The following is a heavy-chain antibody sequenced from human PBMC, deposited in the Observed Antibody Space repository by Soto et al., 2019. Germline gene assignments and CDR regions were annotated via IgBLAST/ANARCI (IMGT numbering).Heavy chain of an antibody. Sequence: ASVKVSCKASGYIFTSYGSSWVRQAPGQGLEWMGWINTSNGNTNYGQKFQGRVTMTTDTSTSTAYVELRSLRSDDTAVYYCAKGRYGEVAFDFWGQGTMVTVSS. CDR3: AKGRYGEVAFDF. V-gene: IGHV1-18*01. CDR2: INTSNGNT. J-gene: IGHJ3*01. CDR1: GYIFTSYG. D-gene: IGHD4-17*01.